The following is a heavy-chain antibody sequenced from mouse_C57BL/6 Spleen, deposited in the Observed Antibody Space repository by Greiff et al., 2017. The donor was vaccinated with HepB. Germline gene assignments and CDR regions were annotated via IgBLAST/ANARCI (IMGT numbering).Heavy chain of an antibody. J-gene: IGHJ2*01. CDR1: GYTFTSYW. V-gene: IGHV1-52*01. CDR2: IDPSDSET. D-gene: IGHD1-1*01. CDR3: AREGYYYGSSLFDY. Sequence: QVHVKQPGAELVRPGSSVKLSCKASGYTFTSYWMHWVKQRPIQGLEWIGNIDPSDSETHYNQKFKDKATLTVDKSSSTAYMQLSSLTSEDSAVYYCAREGYYYGSSLFDYWGQGTTLTVSS.